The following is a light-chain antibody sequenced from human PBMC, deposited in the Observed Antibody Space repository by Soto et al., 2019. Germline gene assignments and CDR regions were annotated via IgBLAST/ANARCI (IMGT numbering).Light chain of an antibody. CDR2: VNSDGSH. V-gene: IGLV4-69*01. J-gene: IGLJ2*01. Sequence: QLVLTQSHSASASLGASVKLTCTLSSGHNNYAIAWHQQQPEKGPRYLMKVNSDGSHSKGDGIPDRFSGSSSGAERYLTISRLQSEDEADYYCQTWGTGVQVVFGGGTKLTV. CDR1: SGHNNYA. CDR3: QTWGTGVQVV.